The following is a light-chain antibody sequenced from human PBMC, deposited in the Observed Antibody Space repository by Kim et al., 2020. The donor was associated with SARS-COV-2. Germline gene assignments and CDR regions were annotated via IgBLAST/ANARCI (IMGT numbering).Light chain of an antibody. V-gene: IGLV3-1*01. CDR1: KLGDKY. CDR3: QAWDSSTVV. J-gene: IGLJ2*01. CDR2: QDS. Sequence: SVSPGQTSSITCSGEKLGDKYACWYQQKPGQSPVLVIYQDSKRPSGIPERFSGSNSGNTATLTISGTQAMDEADYYCQAWDSSTVVFGGGTQLTV.